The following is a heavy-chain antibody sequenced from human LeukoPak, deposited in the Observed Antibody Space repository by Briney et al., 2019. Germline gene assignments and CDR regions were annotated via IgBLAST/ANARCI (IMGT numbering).Heavy chain of an antibody. V-gene: IGHV3-74*01. CDR1: GFTFSSHW. CDR2: INSDGSTT. Sequence: GGSLRLPCAASGFTFSSHWMHWVRQAPGKGLVWVSLINSDGSTTNYADSVKGRFTISRDNAKNTLYLQMNSLRAEDTAVYYCARPPGPMVRGIIGYWGQGTLVTVSS. D-gene: IGHD3-10*01. J-gene: IGHJ4*02. CDR3: ARPPGPMVRGIIGY.